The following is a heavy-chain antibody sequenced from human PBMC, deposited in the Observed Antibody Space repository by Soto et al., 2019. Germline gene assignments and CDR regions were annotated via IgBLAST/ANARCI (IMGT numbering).Heavy chain of an antibody. Sequence: ASVKVSCKASGYTFTSYGISWVRQAPGQGLEWMGWISAYNGNTNYAQKFQGRVTMTTDTSTSTAYMELRSLRSDDTAVYYCASEVYYYDSSGYPTKDAFDIWGQGTMVTVSS. V-gene: IGHV1-18*04. CDR3: ASEVYYYDSSGYPTKDAFDI. J-gene: IGHJ3*02. D-gene: IGHD3-22*01. CDR1: GYTFTSYG. CDR2: ISAYNGNT.